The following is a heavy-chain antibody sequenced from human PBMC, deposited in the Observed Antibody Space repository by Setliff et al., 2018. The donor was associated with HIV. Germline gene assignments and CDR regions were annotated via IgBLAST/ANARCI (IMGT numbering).Heavy chain of an antibody. Sequence: SVKVSCKASNYTFSSYGISWMRQAPGQGLEWMGGIIPIFGTAKYAQKFQGRLTITADESTSTAYMELSSLRSEDTAVYYCARLREMATINYYYNYMDVWGKGTMVTVSS. CDR3: ARLREMATINYYYNYMDV. CDR2: IIPIFGTA. D-gene: IGHD5-12*01. V-gene: IGHV1-69*13. J-gene: IGHJ6*03. CDR1: NYTFSSYG.